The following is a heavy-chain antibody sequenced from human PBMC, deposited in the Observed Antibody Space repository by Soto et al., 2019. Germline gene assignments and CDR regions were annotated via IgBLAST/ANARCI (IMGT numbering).Heavy chain of an antibody. CDR2: ISAYNGNT. CDR1: GYTFTSYD. CDR3: ANYPAMVTPYYYGMDV. J-gene: IGHJ6*02. D-gene: IGHD5-18*01. Sequence: GASVKVSCKASGYTFTSYDINWVRQATGQGLEWMGWISAYNGNTNYAQKLQGRLTITKDTSKNQVVLTMTNMDPVDTATYYCANYPAMVTPYYYGMDVWGQGTTVTVSS. V-gene: IGHV1-8*01.